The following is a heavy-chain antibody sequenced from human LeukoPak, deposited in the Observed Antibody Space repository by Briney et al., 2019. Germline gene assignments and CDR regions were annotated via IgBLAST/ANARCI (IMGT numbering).Heavy chain of an antibody. V-gene: IGHV3-23*01. D-gene: IGHD6-19*01. CDR3: ARVLYTSGWFGTFAY. Sequence: GGSLRLSCAASGFTFSSYAMSWVRQAPGKGLEWVSAISGSGGSTYYADSVKGRFTISRDSFKNTLYLEMSSLRADDTAVYYCARVLYTSGWFGTFAYWGQGTLVTVSS. CDR1: GFTFSSYA. CDR2: ISGSGGST. J-gene: IGHJ4*02.